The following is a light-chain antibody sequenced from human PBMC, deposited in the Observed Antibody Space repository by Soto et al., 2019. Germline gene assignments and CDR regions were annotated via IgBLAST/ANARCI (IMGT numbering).Light chain of an antibody. CDR3: SSYTGGGNYV. CDR1: SSDVAAYNF. J-gene: IGLJ1*01. CDR2: DVS. Sequence: QSVLTQPASVSGSPGQSVAISCTGTSSDVAAYNFVSWYQQHPGKAPKLMVFDVSNRPSGVSDRFSGSKSGNTASLTISGLQAEDEADYYCSSYTGGGNYVFGPGTKLTVL. V-gene: IGLV2-14*01.